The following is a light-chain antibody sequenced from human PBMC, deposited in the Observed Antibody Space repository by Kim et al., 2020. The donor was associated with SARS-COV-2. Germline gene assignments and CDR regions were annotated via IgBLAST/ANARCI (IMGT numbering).Light chain of an antibody. V-gene: IGKV3-15*01. J-gene: IGKJ2*01. CDR1: QSVSSN. Sequence: EIVMTQSPATLSVSPGERATLSCRASQSVSSNLAWYQQKPGQAPRLLIYGASTRATGIPARFSGSGSGTEFTLTISSLQSEDFAVYYCQQYNNWVMYTFGQGTKLEI. CDR2: GAS. CDR3: QQYNNWVMYT.